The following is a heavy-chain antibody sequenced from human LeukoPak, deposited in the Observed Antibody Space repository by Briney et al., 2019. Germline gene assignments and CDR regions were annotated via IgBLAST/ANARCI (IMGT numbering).Heavy chain of an antibody. J-gene: IGHJ3*02. CDR1: GFTFSSYG. CDR3: ARRFYGGNSGDAFDI. D-gene: IGHD4-23*01. Sequence: GGSLRLSCAASGFTFSSYGMHWVRQAPGKGLEWVACISSSNNYIYYADSVKGRYTISRDNAKNSLYLQMNSLRAEDTAVYYCARRFYGGNSGDAFDIWGQGTMVTVSS. V-gene: IGHV3-21*01. CDR2: ISSSNNYI.